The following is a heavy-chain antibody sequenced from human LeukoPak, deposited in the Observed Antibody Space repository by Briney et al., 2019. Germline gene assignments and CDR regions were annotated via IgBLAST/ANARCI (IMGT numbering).Heavy chain of an antibody. V-gene: IGHV1-18*01. Sequence: GASVKVSCKASGYTFTSYDIYWVRQATGQGLEWMGWISAYNGNTNYAQKLQGRVTMTTDTSTSTAYMELRSLRSDDTAVCYCARRREGGSSPDAFDIWGQGTMVTVSS. CDR1: GYTFTSYD. CDR3: ARRREGGSSPDAFDI. J-gene: IGHJ3*02. D-gene: IGHD6-13*01. CDR2: ISAYNGNT.